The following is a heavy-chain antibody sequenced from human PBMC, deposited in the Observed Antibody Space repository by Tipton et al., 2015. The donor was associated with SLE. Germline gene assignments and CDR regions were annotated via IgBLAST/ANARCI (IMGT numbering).Heavy chain of an antibody. CDR3: ARQGDGGFLWSGYYNAFDI. Sequence: TLSLTCAVYGGSFSGYYWSWIRQPPGKGLEWIGEINHSGSTNCNPSLKSRVTISVDTSKNQLSLKLSSVTAADTAVYYCARQGDGGFLWSGYYNAFDIWGQGTMVTVSS. CDR1: GGSFSGYY. V-gene: IGHV4-34*01. J-gene: IGHJ3*02. CDR2: INHSGST. D-gene: IGHD3-3*01.